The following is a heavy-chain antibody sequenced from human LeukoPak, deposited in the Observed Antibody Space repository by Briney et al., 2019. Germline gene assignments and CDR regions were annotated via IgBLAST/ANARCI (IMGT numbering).Heavy chain of an antibody. V-gene: IGHV3-64*01. CDR3: AGAIAYYYDSSGYYGGDYFDY. J-gene: IGHJ4*02. Sequence: PGGSLRLSCAASGFTFSSYAMHWVRQAPGKGLEYVSAISSNGGSTYYANSVKGRFTISRDNSKNTLYLQMGSLRAEDMAVYYCAGAIAYYYDSSGYYGGDYFDYWGQGTLVTVSS. CDR2: ISSNGGST. D-gene: IGHD3-22*01. CDR1: GFTFSSYA.